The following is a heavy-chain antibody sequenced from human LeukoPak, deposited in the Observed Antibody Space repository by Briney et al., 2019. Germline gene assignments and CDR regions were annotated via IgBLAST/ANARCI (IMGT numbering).Heavy chain of an antibody. V-gene: IGHV1-69*01. CDR2: IIPIFGTA. Sequence: SVKVSCKASGGTFSSYAISWVRQAPGQGLEWMGGIIPIFGTANYAQKFQGRVTITADESASTAYMELSSLRSEDTAVYYCARSHTFNEKWELPPEDYYYYYMDVWGKGTTVTVSS. D-gene: IGHD1-26*01. CDR1: GGTFSSYA. J-gene: IGHJ6*03. CDR3: ARSHTFNEKWELPPEDYYYYYMDV.